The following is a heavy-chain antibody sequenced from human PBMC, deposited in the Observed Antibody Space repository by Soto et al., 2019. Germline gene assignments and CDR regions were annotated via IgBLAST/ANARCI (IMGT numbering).Heavy chain of an antibody. V-gene: IGHV1-69*01. CDR3: ARERGYRSGWYEGGDAFDI. J-gene: IGHJ3*02. CDR2: IIPIFGTA. D-gene: IGHD6-19*01. CDR1: GGTFSSYA. Sequence: QVQLVQSGAEVKKPGSSVKVSCKASGGTFSSYAISWVRQAPGQGLEWMGGIIPIFGTANYAQKFQGRVTITADESTSTAYMELSSLRSEDKAVYYCARERGYRSGWYEGGDAFDIWGQGTMVTVSS.